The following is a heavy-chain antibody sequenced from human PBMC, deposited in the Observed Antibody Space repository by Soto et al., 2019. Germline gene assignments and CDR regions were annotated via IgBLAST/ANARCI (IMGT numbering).Heavy chain of an antibody. CDR1: GGTFSSYT. D-gene: IGHD2-2*01. J-gene: IGHJ5*02. CDR3: ARLGRGVVVPAKWFDP. CDR2: IIPILGIA. Sequence: SVKVSCKASGGTFSSYTISWVRQAPGQGLEWMGRIIPILGIANYAQKFQGRVTITADKSTSTAYMELSSLRSEDTAVYYCARLGRGVVVPAKWFDPWGQGTLVTVSS. V-gene: IGHV1-69*02.